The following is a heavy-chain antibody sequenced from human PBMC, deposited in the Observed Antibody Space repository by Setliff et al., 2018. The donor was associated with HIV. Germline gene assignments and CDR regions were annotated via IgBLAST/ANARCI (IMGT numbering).Heavy chain of an antibody. CDR2: IRSKAYGVTT. J-gene: IGHJ6*02. CDR1: GFTFGDYA. D-gene: IGHD5-18*01. CDR3: TRDRAPRQLWGYYYGMDV. Sequence: GESLKISCTASGFTFGDYAMSWVRQAPGKGLEWVSFIRSKAYGVTTEYAASVKGRFTISRDDSKSIAYLQMNSLKTEDTAVYYCTRDRAPRQLWGYYYGMDVWGQGTTVTVSS. V-gene: IGHV3-49*04.